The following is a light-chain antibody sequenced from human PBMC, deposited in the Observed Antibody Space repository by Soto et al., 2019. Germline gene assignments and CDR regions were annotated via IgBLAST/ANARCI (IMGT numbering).Light chain of an antibody. Sequence: QSLLTQPASVSGSPGQSVTISCTGTISDVGSYNLVSWYQQHPGKAPKLMIYEGSKRPSGVSNRFSGSKYGNTASLTISGLQAEDEADYYCCSYAGSSTPYVFGTGTKVTVL. CDR1: ISDVGSYNL. CDR3: CSYAGSSTPYV. V-gene: IGLV2-23*01. CDR2: EGS. J-gene: IGLJ1*01.